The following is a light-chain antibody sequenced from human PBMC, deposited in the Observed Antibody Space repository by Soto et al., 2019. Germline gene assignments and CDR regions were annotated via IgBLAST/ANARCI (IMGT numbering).Light chain of an antibody. CDR2: EVS. CDR1: SSDVGGYHY. J-gene: IGLJ1*01. Sequence: QSALTQPASVSGSPGQSITISCTGTSSDVGGYHYVSWYQQHPGKAPKLMIYEVSNRPPGVSNRFSGSKSGNTASLTISGLQAEDEADYFCSSYGSTSTRYVFGTGTKLTVL. CDR3: SSYGSTSTRYV. V-gene: IGLV2-14*01.